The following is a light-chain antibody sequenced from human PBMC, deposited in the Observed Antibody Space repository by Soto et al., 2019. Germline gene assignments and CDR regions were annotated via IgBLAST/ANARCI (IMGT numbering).Light chain of an antibody. J-gene: IGKJ5*01. CDR2: DAS. Sequence: EIVLTQSPATLSLSPGERATLSCSASQSVSSSLAWYQQKPGQAPRLLIYDASNRATGIPARFSGSGSGTDFTLTISSLEPEDFAVYYCQQRTNWPPITFGQGTRLESK. CDR1: QSVSSS. V-gene: IGKV3-11*01. CDR3: QQRTNWPPIT.